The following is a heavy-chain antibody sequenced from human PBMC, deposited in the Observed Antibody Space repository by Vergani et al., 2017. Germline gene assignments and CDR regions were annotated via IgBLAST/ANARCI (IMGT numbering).Heavy chain of an antibody. D-gene: IGHD6-13*01. V-gene: IGHV1-18*01. J-gene: IGHJ6*02. CDR2: ISAYNGNT. CDR1: GYTFTNYG. Sequence: QVQLVQSEAEVKKPGASVKVSCKASGYTFTNYGINWVRQAPGQGLEWMGWISAYNGNTNYAQKLQGRVTMTTDTSTSTAYMELRSLRSDDTAVYYCARQRIAAAGTLSYSYGMDVWGQGPTVTVPS. CDR3: ARQRIAAAGTLSYSYGMDV.